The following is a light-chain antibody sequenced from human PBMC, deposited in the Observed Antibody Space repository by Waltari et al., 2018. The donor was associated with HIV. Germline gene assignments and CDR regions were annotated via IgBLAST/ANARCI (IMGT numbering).Light chain of an antibody. CDR3: GTWDTSLDAGV. CDR2: DNN. J-gene: IGLJ3*02. V-gene: IGLV1-51*01. Sequence: QSVLTQSPSVSAAPGQKVTISCSGSSSNIGSHFVSWYRQLPGTAPKLLIYDNNKRPSGIPDRFSGSKSGTSATLGITGLQAGDEADYYCGTWDTSLDAGVFGGGTNLTVI. CDR1: SSNIGSHF.